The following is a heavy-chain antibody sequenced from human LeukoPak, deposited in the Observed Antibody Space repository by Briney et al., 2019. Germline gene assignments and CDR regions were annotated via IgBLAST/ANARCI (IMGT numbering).Heavy chain of an antibody. J-gene: IGHJ4*02. Sequence: PGGSLRHSCAASGFTFRNHWMHWVRQTPGKGLVWVSRISSDGSSTTYADSVKGRFTISRDNAKNTLYLQMNNLRAEDTAMYYCARDQRVTGRPDIDYWGQGNLVIVSS. CDR2: ISSDGSST. V-gene: IGHV3-74*03. D-gene: IGHD6-6*01. CDR1: GFTFRNHW. CDR3: ARDQRVTGRPDIDY.